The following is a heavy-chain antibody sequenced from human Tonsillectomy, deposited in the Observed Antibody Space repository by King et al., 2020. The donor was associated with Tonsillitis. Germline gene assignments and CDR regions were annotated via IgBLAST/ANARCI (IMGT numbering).Heavy chain of an antibody. CDR2: ISGSGGST. CDR1: GFTFSNYV. Sequence: DVQLVESGGGLVQPGGSLRLSCAASGFTFSNYVMSWVRQAPGKGLEWVSAISGSGGSTYYADSVKGRFTISRDNSKNTLYLQMNSLRAEDTAIYYCAKDGMTTVTYHYFDYWGQGTLATVSS. CDR3: AKDGMTTVTYHYFDY. V-gene: IGHV3-23*04. D-gene: IGHD4-17*01. J-gene: IGHJ4*02.